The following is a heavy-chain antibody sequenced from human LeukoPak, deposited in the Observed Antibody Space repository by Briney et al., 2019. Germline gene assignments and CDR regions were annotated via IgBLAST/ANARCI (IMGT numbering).Heavy chain of an antibody. D-gene: IGHD6-19*01. CDR2: IWDDGSNK. CDR3: ARAPGQWLSANWFDP. Sequence: GGSLRLSCAASGFTFSSYGMHWVRQAPGKGLEWVAVIWDDGSNKYYADSVKGRFTISRDNSKNTLYLQMNSLRAEDTAVYYCARAPGQWLSANWFDPWGQGTLVTVSS. J-gene: IGHJ5*02. V-gene: IGHV3-33*01. CDR1: GFTFSSYG.